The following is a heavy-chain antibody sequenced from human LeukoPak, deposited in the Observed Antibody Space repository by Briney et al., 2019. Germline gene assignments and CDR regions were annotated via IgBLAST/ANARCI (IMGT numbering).Heavy chain of an antibody. Sequence: ASVKISCKASGYTFTGYYINWVRQAPGQAREWVGWVNPNTGGTRYAQKFQGRVTMTRDTSITTAFMELRGLTFDDTAVFYCVREAGPLDWGQGTLVTVSS. J-gene: IGHJ4*02. CDR3: VREAGPLD. CDR1: GYTFTGYY. V-gene: IGHV1-2*02. CDR2: VNPNTGGT.